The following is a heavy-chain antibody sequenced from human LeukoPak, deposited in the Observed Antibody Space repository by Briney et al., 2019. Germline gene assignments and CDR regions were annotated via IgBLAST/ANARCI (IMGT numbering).Heavy chain of an antibody. CDR3: AKGTPVDS. D-gene: IGHD2-15*01. CDR2: IYSFGGS. CDR1: GVSIGDPPDH. J-gene: IGHJ4*02. V-gene: IGHV4-39*07. Sequence: SETLSLTCSVSGVSIGDPPDHWTWIRQPPRKGLEWIGTIYSFGGSHSSPSLQSRVTLSLDTSKNQFSLTLTSVTAADTAVCFCAKGTPVDSWGPGILVTVSS.